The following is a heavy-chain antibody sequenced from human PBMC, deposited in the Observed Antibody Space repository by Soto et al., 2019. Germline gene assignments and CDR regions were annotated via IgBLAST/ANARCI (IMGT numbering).Heavy chain of an antibody. D-gene: IGHD3-3*01. CDR1: GFTFSNAW. CDR3: TRYQYYDFWRGYSVLYYFDY. V-gene: IGHV3-15*01. J-gene: IGHJ4*02. CDR2: IKSKTDGGTT. Sequence: PGGSLRLSCAASGFTFSNAWMSWVRQAPGKGLEWVGRIKSKTDGGTTDYAAPVKGRFTISTDDSKNTLYLQMNSLKTEDTALYYCTRYQYYDFWRGYSVLYYFDYWGQGTMVTVPS.